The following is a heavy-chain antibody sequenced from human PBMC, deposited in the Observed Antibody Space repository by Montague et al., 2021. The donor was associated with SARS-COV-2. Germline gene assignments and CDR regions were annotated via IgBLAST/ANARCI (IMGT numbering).Heavy chain of an antibody. CDR2: INHRGST. J-gene: IGHJ3*02. CDR1: GGSFSGYY. V-gene: IGHV4-34*01. Sequence: SETLSLTCAVYGGSFSGYYWCWIRQPPGEGLEWIGEINHRGSTNYNPSLKSRVIISSDTSKNQFSLKLSAFTAADTAVYHCARGTGPRSISLLGVGISGHVFDNWGQGTMVTVSS. CDR3: ARGTGPRSISLLGVGISGHVFDN. D-gene: IGHD3-3*01.